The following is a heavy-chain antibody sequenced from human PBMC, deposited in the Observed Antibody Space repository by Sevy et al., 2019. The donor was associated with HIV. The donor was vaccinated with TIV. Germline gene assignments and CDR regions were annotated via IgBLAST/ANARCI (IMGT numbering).Heavy chain of an antibody. Sequence: GGSLRLSCAVSGFSFDSYGMTWVRQAPGKGLEWVSAISGSGTRTYYADSVKGRFIISRDNSKNTLDLQMNSLRAEDKEQTVCKVPETMQKQAGHGNETGLNPGNRQFIPWEKGGGGHYDPDEIAYYFYYYNMDVWGKGTTVTISS. J-gene: IGHJ6*03. D-gene: IGHD3-22*01. V-gene: IGHV3-23*01. CDR1: GFSFDSYG. CDR3: KVPETMQKQAGHGNETGLNPGNRQFIPWEKGGGGHYDPDEIAYYFYYYNMDV. CDR2: ISGSGTRT.